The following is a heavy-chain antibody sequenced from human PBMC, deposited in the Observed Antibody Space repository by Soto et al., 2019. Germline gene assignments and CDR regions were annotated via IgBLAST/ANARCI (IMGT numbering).Heavy chain of an antibody. D-gene: IGHD3-9*01. V-gene: IGHV4-61*08. CDR2: IYHSGST. Sequence: PSETLSLTCTVSGGSISSGGYYWSWIRQPPGKGLEWIGYIYHSGSTNYNPSLKRRVTISVDTSKNQFSLKLSSVTAADTAVYYCARSYILTGYYYFDYWGQGTLVTVSS. CDR3: ARSYILTGYYYFDY. CDR1: GGSISSGGYY. J-gene: IGHJ4*02.